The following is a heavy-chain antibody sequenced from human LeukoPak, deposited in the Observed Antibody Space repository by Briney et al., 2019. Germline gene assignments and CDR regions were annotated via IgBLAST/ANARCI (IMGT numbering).Heavy chain of an antibody. J-gene: IGHJ4*02. CDR1: GFTFGDYA. Sequence: PGGSLRLSCTASGFTFGDYAMSWVRQAPGKGLEWVGFIRSKAYGGTTEYAASVKGRFTISRDDSKRTAYLQMNSLKTEDTAVYYCTRDGSGSYGRYYFDYWGQGTLVTVSS. CDR3: TRDGSGSYGRYYFDY. CDR2: IRSKAYGGTT. V-gene: IGHV3-49*04. D-gene: IGHD1-26*01.